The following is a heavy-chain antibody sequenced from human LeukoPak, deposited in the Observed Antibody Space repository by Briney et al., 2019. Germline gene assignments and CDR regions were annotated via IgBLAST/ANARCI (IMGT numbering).Heavy chain of an antibody. D-gene: IGHD3-3*01. Sequence: SSETLSLTCTVSGGSISSYYWSWIRQPPGKGLEWIGYIYYSGSTNYNPSLKSRVTISVDTSKNQFSLKLSSVTAADTAVYYCARGAEEYYDFWSGPETLDYWGQGTLVTVSS. V-gene: IGHV4-59*08. CDR2: IYYSGST. CDR3: ARGAEEYYDFWSGPETLDY. J-gene: IGHJ4*02. CDR1: GGSISSYY.